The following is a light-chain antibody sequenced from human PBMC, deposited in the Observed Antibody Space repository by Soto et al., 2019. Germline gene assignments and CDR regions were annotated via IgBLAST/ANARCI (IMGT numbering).Light chain of an antibody. J-gene: IGLJ2*01. V-gene: IGLV2-14*01. CDR1: SSDVGGYNY. Sequence: QSALTQPASVSGSPGQSITISCTGTSSDVGGYNYVSWYQQHPGKAPKLMIYDVSNRPSGVSNRFSGSKSGNTASRTISGLQAEDEADYYCSSYTISSTLVVFGGGTKVT. CDR2: DVS. CDR3: SSYTISSTLVV.